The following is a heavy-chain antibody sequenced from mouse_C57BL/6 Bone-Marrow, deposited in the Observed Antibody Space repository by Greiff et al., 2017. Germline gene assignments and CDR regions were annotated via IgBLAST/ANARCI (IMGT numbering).Heavy chain of an antibody. J-gene: IGHJ3*01. CDR3: ARRGHYYGSWFAY. V-gene: IGHV1-59*01. Sequence: VQLQQPGAELVRPGTSVKLSCKASGYTFTSYWLHWVKQRPGHGLEWIGVIDPSDSYTNYNQKFKGKATLTVDTASSTAYMQLSSLTSEVSAVYYCARRGHYYGSWFAYWGQGTLVTGSA. CDR1: GYTFTSYW. D-gene: IGHD1-1*01. CDR2: IDPSDSYT.